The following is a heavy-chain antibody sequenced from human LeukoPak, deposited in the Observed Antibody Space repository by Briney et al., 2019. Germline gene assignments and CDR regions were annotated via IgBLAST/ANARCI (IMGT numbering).Heavy chain of an antibody. CDR2: IYHSGST. CDR3: ARYIAAAHKTWFDG. J-gene: IGHJ5*02. CDR1: GGSISSCGYS. V-gene: IGHV4-30-2*01. Sequence: SETLSLTCAVSGGSISSCGYSWSWIRQPPGKGLEWIGYIYHSGSTYYNPSLKSRVTISVDRSKNQFSLKLSSVTAADTAVYYCARYIAAAHKTWFDGWGQGTLVTVSS. D-gene: IGHD6-13*01.